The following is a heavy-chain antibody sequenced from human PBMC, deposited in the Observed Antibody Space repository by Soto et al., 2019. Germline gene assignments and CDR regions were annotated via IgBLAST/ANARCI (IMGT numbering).Heavy chain of an antibody. J-gene: IGHJ6*03. V-gene: IGHV4-59*01. CDR3: ARGHYDFWSGYQNNYMDV. Sequence: SETLSLTCTVSGGSISSYYWSWIRQPPGKGLEWIGYIYYSGSTNYNPSLKSRVTISVDTSKNQFSLKLSSVTAADTAVYYCARGHYDFWSGYQNNYMDVWGKGTTVTVSS. D-gene: IGHD3-3*01. CDR2: IYYSGST. CDR1: GGSISSYY.